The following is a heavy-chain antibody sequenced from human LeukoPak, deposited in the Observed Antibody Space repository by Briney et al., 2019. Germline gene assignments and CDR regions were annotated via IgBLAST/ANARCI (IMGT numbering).Heavy chain of an antibody. D-gene: IGHD6-13*01. J-gene: IGHJ4*02. V-gene: IGHV4-30-2*01. CDR1: GGSIGSGGYY. CDR3: ARGQQLVQGYYFDY. CDR2: IYHSGST. Sequence: SQTLSLTCTVSGGSIGSGGYYWSWIRQPPGKGLEWIGYIYHSGSTYYNPSLKSRVTISVDTSKNQFSLKLSSVTAADTAVYYCARGQQLVQGYYFDYWGQGTLVTVSS.